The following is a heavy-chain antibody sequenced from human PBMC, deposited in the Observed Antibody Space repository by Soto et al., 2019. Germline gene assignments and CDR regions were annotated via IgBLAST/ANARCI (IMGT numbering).Heavy chain of an antibody. J-gene: IGHJ4*02. CDR1: GVTFSSYW. CDR3: AXAPARSYDRCGYYRFDY. CDR2: IKQDGSEK. V-gene: IGHV3-7*01. Sequence: GGSLRLSCAASGVTFSSYWMGWVRQAPGKGLGWVANIKQDGSEKYYVDSVKGRFTIPRDNAKNSLYLQMNSLRAEDTALYYCAXAPARSYDRCGYYRFDYWGQGTLVTVSS. D-gene: IGHD3-22*01.